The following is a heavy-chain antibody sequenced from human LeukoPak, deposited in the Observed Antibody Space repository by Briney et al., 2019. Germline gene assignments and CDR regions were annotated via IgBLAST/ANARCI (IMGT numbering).Heavy chain of an antibody. CDR2: IHYTGTT. J-gene: IGHJ5*02. CDR1: GGSISSSSHS. CDR3: AQSLGSSNWIGNWFDP. D-gene: IGHD6-13*01. Sequence: PSETLSLTCTVSGGSISSSSHSWGWIRQPPGKGLEWTGSIHYTGTTYYNPSLKSRVTISVDTSKNQFSLKLSSVTAADTAVYYCAQSLGSSNWIGNWFDPWGQGTLVTVSS. V-gene: IGHV4-39*01.